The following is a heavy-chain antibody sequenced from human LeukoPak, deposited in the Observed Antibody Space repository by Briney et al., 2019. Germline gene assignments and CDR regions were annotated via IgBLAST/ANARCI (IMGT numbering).Heavy chain of an antibody. D-gene: IGHD1-26*01. V-gene: IGHV1-46*01. J-gene: IGHJ4*02. Sequence: GASVKVSCKASGYTFTKYYMNWVRQAPGQGLEWMGIINPSGGSTTYAQKFQGRVTMTRDTSTSTVYMELSSLRSEDTAVYYCAREGGSINLDYWGQGTLVTVSS. CDR2: INPSGGST. CDR1: GYTFTKYY. CDR3: AREGGSINLDY.